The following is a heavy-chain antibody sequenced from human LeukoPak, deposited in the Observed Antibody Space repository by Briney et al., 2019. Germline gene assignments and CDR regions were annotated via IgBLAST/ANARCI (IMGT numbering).Heavy chain of an antibody. D-gene: IGHD2-2*01. CDR3: AKFRAAARGNYFDY. J-gene: IGHJ4*02. CDR2: ISSSGSTM. Sequence: GGSLRLSCAASGFTFSDYYMSWFRQAPGKGLEWVSYISSSGSTMYYADSVKGRFTISRDNSKNTLYLQMNSLRAEDTAVYYCAKFRAAARGNYFDYWGQGTLVTVSS. V-gene: IGHV3-11*01. CDR1: GFTFSDYY.